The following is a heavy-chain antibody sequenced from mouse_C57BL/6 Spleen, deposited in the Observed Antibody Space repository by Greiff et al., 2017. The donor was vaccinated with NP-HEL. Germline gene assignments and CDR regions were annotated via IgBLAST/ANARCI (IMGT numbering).Heavy chain of an antibody. D-gene: IGHD1-1*01. CDR3: AKGGNYYGSSYWYFDV. CDR1: GYSFTDYN. CDR2: INPNYGTT. Sequence: EVKLVESGPELVKPGASVKISCKASGYSFTDYNMNWVKQSNGKSLEWIGVINPNYGTTSYNQKFKGKATLTVDQSSSTAYMQLNSLTSEDSAVYYCAKGGNYYGSSYWYFDVWGTGTTVTVSS. J-gene: IGHJ1*03. V-gene: IGHV1-39*01.